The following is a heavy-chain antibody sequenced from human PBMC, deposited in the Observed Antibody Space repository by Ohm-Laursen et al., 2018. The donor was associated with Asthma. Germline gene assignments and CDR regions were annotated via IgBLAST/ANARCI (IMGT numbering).Heavy chain of an antibody. CDR1: GFTFENYA. V-gene: IGHV3-9*01. CDR2: ISWKSGTI. J-gene: IGHJ6*02. CDR3: ARDDSTTVTSFGMNV. Sequence: SLRLSCAASGFTFENYAMHWVRQAPGKGLEWVSGISWKSGTIGYADSVKGRFTISRDNAKNSLYLQMNSLRAEDTAVYYCARDDSTTVTSFGMNVWGQGTTVTVSS. D-gene: IGHD4-17*01.